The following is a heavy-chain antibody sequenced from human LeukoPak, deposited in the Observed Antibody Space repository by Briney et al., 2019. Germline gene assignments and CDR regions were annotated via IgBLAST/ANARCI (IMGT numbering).Heavy chain of an antibody. J-gene: IGHJ4*02. Sequence: PGGSLRLSCAVSEFSYWMSWVRQAPGKGLEWVASIKEDGSERYYGDSVKGRFTISSDNTKNALYLQTNTLRAEDTAVYYCATEDGDSGSFYFDHWGQGTLVTVSS. CDR1: EFSYW. D-gene: IGHD1-26*01. V-gene: IGHV3-7*01. CDR3: ATEDGDSGSFYFDH. CDR2: IKEDGSER.